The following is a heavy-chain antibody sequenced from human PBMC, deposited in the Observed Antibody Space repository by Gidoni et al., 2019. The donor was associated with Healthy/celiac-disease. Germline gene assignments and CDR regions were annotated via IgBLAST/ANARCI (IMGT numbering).Heavy chain of an antibody. V-gene: IGHV4-39*01. CDR3: ARGSSSWYWFDP. CDR1: GGSISSISYY. D-gene: IGHD6-13*01. J-gene: IGHJ5*02. CDR2: IYYSGST. Sequence: QLQLQESGPGLVKPSETLSLTCTVSGGSISSISYYWGWIRQPPGKGLEWIGSIYYSGSTYYNPSLKSRVTISVDTSKNQFSLKLSSVTAADTAVYYCARGSSSWYWFDPWGQGTLVTVSS.